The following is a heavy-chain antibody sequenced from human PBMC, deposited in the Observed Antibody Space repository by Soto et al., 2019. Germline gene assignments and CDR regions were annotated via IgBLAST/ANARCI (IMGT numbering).Heavy chain of an antibody. Sequence: GGSLRLSCAASGFTFSSYSMNWVRQAPGKGLEWVSYISSSSSTIYYADSVKGRFTISRDNAKNSLYLQMNSLRAEDTAVYYCASTDYGDYYYMDVWGKGTTVTVSS. CDR3: ASTDYGDYYYMDV. CDR2: ISSSSSTI. J-gene: IGHJ6*03. CDR1: GFTFSSYS. V-gene: IGHV3-48*01. D-gene: IGHD4-17*01.